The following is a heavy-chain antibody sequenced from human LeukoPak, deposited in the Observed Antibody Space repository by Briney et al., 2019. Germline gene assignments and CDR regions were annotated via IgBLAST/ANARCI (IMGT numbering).Heavy chain of an antibody. D-gene: IGHD5-18*01. J-gene: IGHJ4*02. CDR2: ISYDGSNE. CDR1: GFTFITYA. V-gene: IGHV3-30-3*01. CDR3: AKAVDVYTYGYGY. Sequence: GGSLRLSCAASGFTFITYAMHWVRQAPGKGLEWVAVISYDGSNEYYVDSVKGRFTISRDNSKNILYLQMNSLRDEDTAVYYCAKAVDVYTYGYGYWGQGTLVTVSS.